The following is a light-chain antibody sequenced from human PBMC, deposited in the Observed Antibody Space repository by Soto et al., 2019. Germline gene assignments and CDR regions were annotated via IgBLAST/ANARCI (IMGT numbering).Light chain of an antibody. CDR3: QQYNDFGSWT. V-gene: IGKV1-5*03. CDR1: QSISAE. Sequence: DIQVTQSPSTLSASIGDRVTITCRASQSISAELAWYQQKPGKAPNLLIYKASTLESGVPSRFSGSGSGTECTLTISSLQPDDFATYYCQQYNDFGSWTFGQGTKVEIK. CDR2: KAS. J-gene: IGKJ1*01.